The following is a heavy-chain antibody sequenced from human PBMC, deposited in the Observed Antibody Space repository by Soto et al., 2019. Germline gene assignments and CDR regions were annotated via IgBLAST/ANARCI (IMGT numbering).Heavy chain of an antibody. CDR1: GGSISSSNW. V-gene: IGHV4-4*02. J-gene: IGHJ1*01. CDR2: IYHSGST. D-gene: IGHD1-26*01. CDR3: VRVGGGEYFQH. Sequence: QVQLQESGPGRVKPSGTLSLTCAVSGGSISSSNWWSWVRQPPGKGLEWIGEIYHSGSTNYNPSLKSRVTISVAKSKNQLALKLSSVTAADTAVYYCVRVGGGEYFQHWGQRTLLTVSS.